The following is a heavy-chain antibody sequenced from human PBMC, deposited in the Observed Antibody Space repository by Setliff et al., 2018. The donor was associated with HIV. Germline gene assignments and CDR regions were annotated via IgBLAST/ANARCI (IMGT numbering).Heavy chain of an antibody. CDR1: GVSISSGYY. J-gene: IGHJ4*02. Sequence: SETLSLTCNVSGVSISSGYYWGWIRQPPGKGLEWIGSIYHSGSTYYNPSLKSRVTIPVDTSKNQFSLKLSSVTAADTAVYYCARDPDGYTPNWGQGTLVTVSS. CDR3: ARDPDGYTPN. V-gene: IGHV4-38-2*02. D-gene: IGHD5-12*01. CDR2: IYHSGST.